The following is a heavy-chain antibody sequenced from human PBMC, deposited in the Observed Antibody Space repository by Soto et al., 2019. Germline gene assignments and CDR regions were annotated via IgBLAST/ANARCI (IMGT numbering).Heavy chain of an antibody. CDR3: ARDYDSSGYPRYYFDY. Sequence: QVQLVESGGGVVQHGRSLRLSCAASGFTFSSYGMHWVRQAPGKGLEWVAVIWYDGSNKYYADSVKGRFTISRDNSKNTLYLQMNSLRAEDTAVYYCARDYDSSGYPRYYFDYWGQGTLVTVSS. J-gene: IGHJ4*02. CDR1: GFTFSSYG. V-gene: IGHV3-33*01. CDR2: IWYDGSNK. D-gene: IGHD3-22*01.